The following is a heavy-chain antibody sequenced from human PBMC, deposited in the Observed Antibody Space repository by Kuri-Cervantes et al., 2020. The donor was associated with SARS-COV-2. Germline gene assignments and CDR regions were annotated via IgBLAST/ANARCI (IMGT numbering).Heavy chain of an antibody. J-gene: IGHJ4*02. CDR1: GYSISSGYY. CDR2: IYHSGST. CDR3: ARDPSRGVRWSGYPNYFDY. V-gene: IGHV4-38-2*02. Sequence: ESLKISCAVSGYSISSGYYWSWIRQPPGKGLEWIGSIYHSGSTYYNPSLKSRVTISVDTSKNQFSLKLSSVTAADTAVYYCARDPSRGVRWSGYPNYFDYWGQGTLVTVSS. D-gene: IGHD3-3*01.